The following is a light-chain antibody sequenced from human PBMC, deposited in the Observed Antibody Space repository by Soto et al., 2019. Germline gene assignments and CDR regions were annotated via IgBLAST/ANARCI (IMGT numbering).Light chain of an antibody. V-gene: IGLV2-8*01. CDR3: SSYVTGDSLI. Sequence: QSALTQPPSASGSPGQSVTISCTGTSRDVGGHDYVSWYQQHLGKAPKLMIYELSKRPSGVPDRFSGSKSGNTASLTVSGLQAEDEADYYCSSYVTGDSLIFGGGTKLTVL. CDR2: ELS. CDR1: SRDVGGHDY. J-gene: IGLJ2*01.